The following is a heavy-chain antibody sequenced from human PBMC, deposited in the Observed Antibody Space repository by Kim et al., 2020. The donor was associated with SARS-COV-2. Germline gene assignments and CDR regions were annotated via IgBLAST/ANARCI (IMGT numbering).Heavy chain of an antibody. D-gene: IGHD5-12*01. J-gene: IGHJ5*02. V-gene: IGHV4-31*03. CDR3: ATARERGYSGYDFDP. CDR1: GGSISSGGYY. CDR2: IYYSGST. Sequence: SETLSLTCTVSGGSISSGGYYWSWIRQHPGKGLEWIGYIYYSGSTYYNPSLKSRVTISVDTSKNQFSLKLSSVTAADTAVYYCATARERGYSGYDFDPWGQGTLVTVSS.